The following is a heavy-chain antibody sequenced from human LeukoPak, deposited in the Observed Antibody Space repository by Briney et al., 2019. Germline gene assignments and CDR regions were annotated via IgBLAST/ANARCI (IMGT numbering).Heavy chain of an antibody. CDR2: IDGSGGST. Sequence: GGSLRLPCAASGFTFSSHDMSWVRQAAGKGLEWVSGIDGSGGSTYYADSVKGRFTISRDNSKNTLYLQMNSLRVEDTAVYYCAKQDIRSSGWYDWGQGTLVTVSS. D-gene: IGHD6-19*01. CDR1: GFTFSSHD. CDR3: AKQDIRSSGWYD. V-gene: IGHV3-23*01. J-gene: IGHJ4*02.